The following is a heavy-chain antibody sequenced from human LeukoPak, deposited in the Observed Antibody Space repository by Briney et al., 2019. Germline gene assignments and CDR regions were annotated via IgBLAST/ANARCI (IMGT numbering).Heavy chain of an antibody. J-gene: IGHJ4*02. CDR3: AATAGTGATIGY. CDR2: IYYSGST. Sequence: PSETLCLTCTVSGVSISSYYWSWIRQPPGKGLEWVGYIYYSGSTNYNPSLKGRVTISVDKSKNQFSLKLSSVTAADTAVYYWAATAGTGATIGYWGQGTLVTVSS. CDR1: GVSISSYY. D-gene: IGHD6-13*01. V-gene: IGHV4-59*01.